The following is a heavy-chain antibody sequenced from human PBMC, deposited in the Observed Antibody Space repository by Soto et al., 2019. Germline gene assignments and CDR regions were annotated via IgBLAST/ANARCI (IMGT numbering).Heavy chain of an antibody. D-gene: IGHD3-10*01. Sequence: QVQLQESGPGLVKPSHTLSLTCTVSGGSISSGGYYWSWILQHPGKCLEWIGYIYHSVSTYYNPSLKSRVNISVDTSKNQFSLKLSSVTAADTAVYYCASCALVHYGPAAMDVWGQGTTVTVSS. J-gene: IGHJ6*02. V-gene: IGHV4-31*03. CDR2: IYHSVST. CDR3: ASCALVHYGPAAMDV. CDR1: GGSISSGGYY.